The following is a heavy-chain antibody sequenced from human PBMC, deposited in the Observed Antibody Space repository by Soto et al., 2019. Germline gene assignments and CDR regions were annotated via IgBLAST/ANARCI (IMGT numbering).Heavy chain of an antibody. J-gene: IGHJ4*02. CDR1: GFTFSSYG. Sequence: GGSLRLSCAASGFTFSSYGMHWVRQAPGKGLEWVAVIWYDGSNKYYADSVKGRFTISRDNSKNTLYLQMNSLRAEDTAVYYCAVGGRFAGPTGHPYDYWGQGTLVTVSS. CDR3: AVGGRFAGPTGHPYDY. V-gene: IGHV3-33*01. CDR2: IWYDGSNK. D-gene: IGHD3-16*01.